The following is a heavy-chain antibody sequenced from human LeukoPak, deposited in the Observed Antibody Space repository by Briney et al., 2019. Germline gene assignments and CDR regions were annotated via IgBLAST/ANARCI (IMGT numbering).Heavy chain of an antibody. Sequence: SQTLSLTCTVSGGSISSGDYYWSWIRQPPGKGLEWIGYIYYSGSTYYNPSLKSRVTISVDTSKNQFSLKLSSVTAADTAVYYCASQVGATYYYYMNVWGKGTTVTVSS. CDR2: IYYSGST. CDR3: ASQVGATYYYYMNV. V-gene: IGHV4-30-4*08. CDR1: GGSISSGDYY. J-gene: IGHJ6*03. D-gene: IGHD1-26*01.